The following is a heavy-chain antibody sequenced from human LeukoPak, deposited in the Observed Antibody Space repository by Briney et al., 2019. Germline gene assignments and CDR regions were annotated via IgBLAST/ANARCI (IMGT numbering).Heavy chain of an antibody. Sequence: GASVKVSCKASGYTFSSCDINWVRQAAGQGPEWMGWMNPNSGNTAYAQNFEGRVIMTRHTSIRTAYMEVSSLRFADTAVFYCAIRTSRGVSGSSYFDSWGQGTLVTVSS. CDR1: GYTFSSCD. D-gene: IGHD3-10*01. CDR3: AIRTSRGVSGSSYFDS. CDR2: MNPNSGNT. J-gene: IGHJ4*02. V-gene: IGHV1-8*01.